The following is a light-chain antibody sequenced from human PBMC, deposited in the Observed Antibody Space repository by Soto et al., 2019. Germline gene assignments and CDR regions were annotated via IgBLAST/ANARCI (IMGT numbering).Light chain of an antibody. CDR3: QQYNSYSWT. CDR2: DAS. CDR1: QSISSW. J-gene: IGKJ1*01. Sequence: DIQMTQSPSTLSASVGDRVTITCRASQSISSWLAWYQQKPGKAPKLLIYDASSLESGVPSRFSSSGSGTEFTLTISGLQPDDFATYYCQQYNSYSWTFGQGTKVEIK. V-gene: IGKV1-5*01.